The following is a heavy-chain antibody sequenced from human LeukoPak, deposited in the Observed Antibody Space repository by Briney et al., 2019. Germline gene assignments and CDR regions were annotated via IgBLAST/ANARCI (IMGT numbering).Heavy chain of an antibody. D-gene: IGHD1-26*01. CDR3: ARDRGGSYFHWFDP. J-gene: IGHJ5*02. CDR1: GFSFDDYA. V-gene: IGHV3-9*01. Sequence: GGSLRLSCAASGFSFDDYAMHWVRQVPGKGLEWVSGVSWNSGRIGYADSVKGRFTISRDNAKNSLYLQMNSLTTDDTALYYCARDRGGSYFHWFDPWGQGTLVTVS. CDR2: VSWNSGRI.